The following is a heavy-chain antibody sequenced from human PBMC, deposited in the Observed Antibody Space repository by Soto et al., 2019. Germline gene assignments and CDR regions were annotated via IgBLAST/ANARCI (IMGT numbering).Heavy chain of an antibody. Sequence: GGSLRLSCAASGFTFSGSAMHWVRQASGKGLEWVGRIRSKANSYATAYAASVKGRFTISRDDSKNTAYLQMNSLKTEDTAVYYCTTTGSYSKVVDYWGQGTLVTVSS. V-gene: IGHV3-73*01. CDR3: TTTGSYSKVVDY. CDR1: GFTFSGSA. D-gene: IGHD1-26*01. CDR2: IRSKANSYAT. J-gene: IGHJ4*02.